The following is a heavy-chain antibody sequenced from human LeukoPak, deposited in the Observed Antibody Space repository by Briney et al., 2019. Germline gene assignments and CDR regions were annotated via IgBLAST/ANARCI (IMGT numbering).Heavy chain of an antibody. J-gene: IGHJ3*02. CDR1: GGSISSYY. Sequence: SETLSLTCTVSGGSISSYYWSWIRQPPGKGPEWIGYIYYSGSTNYNPSLKSRVTISVDTSKNQFSLKLSSVTAADTAVYYCAGTSTIFGVVIILTAFDIWGQGTMVTVSS. V-gene: IGHV4-59*08. CDR2: IYYSGST. D-gene: IGHD3-3*01. CDR3: AGTSTIFGVVIILTAFDI.